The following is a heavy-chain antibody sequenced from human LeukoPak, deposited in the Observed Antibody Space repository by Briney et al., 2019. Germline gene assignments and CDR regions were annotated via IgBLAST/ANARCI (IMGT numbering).Heavy chain of an antibody. Sequence: GGSLRLSCAASGFTFSSYWMHWVRQAPGKELVWVSRINSDGSSTSYADSVKGRFTISRDNAKNTLYLQMNSLRAEDTAVYYCAGSYYYYGMDVWGQGTTVTVSS. V-gene: IGHV3-74*01. CDR1: GFTFSSYW. J-gene: IGHJ6*02. CDR2: INSDGSST. CDR3: AGSYYYYGMDV.